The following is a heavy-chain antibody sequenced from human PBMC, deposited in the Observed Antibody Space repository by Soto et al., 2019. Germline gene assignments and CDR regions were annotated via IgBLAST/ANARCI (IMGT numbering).Heavy chain of an antibody. V-gene: IGHV4-61*01. D-gene: IGHD3-10*01. CDR3: ATDRGAHLHGHGMDV. J-gene: IGHJ6*02. Sequence: QVQLQESGPGLVKPSETLSLTCTVSDGSVSSGNYYWSWIRQPPGKGLEWIGNIYYIGNTNYNPSLKSRVTTSVDTSKNQFSLKLSSVTAADTAVYYCATDRGAHLHGHGMDVWGQGTTVTVSS. CDR2: IYYIGNT. CDR1: DGSVSSGNYY.